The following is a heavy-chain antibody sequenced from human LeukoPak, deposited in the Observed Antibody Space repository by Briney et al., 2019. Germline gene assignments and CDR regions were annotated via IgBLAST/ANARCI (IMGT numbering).Heavy chain of an antibody. J-gene: IGHJ5*02. CDR2: ISSSSSTI. Sequence: QAGGSLRLSCAASGFTVSSYSMNWVRQAPGKGLEWVSYISSSSSTIYYADSVKGRFTISRDNAKNSLYMQMNSLRAEDTAVYYCARGYCSGGSCYSDYGDYFSGWFDPWGQGTLVTVSS. V-gene: IGHV3-48*01. CDR1: GFTVSSYS. D-gene: IGHD2-15*01. CDR3: ARGYCSGGSCYSDYGDYFSGWFDP.